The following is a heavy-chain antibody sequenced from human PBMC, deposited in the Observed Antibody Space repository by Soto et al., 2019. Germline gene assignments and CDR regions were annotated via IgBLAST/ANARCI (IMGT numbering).Heavy chain of an antibody. CDR3: VRSKGGYSYGTPFDY. V-gene: IGHV4-59*01. CDR1: GGSISNYY. J-gene: IGHJ4*02. Sequence: SETLSLTCTVSGGSISNYYLSWIRQPPGKGLEWIGYVYSSGSTHYNPSLQSRVTISADTSKNSLYLQMNSLRPEDTALYYCVRSKGGYSYGTPFDYWGQGTLVTVSS. CDR2: VYSSGST. D-gene: IGHD5-18*01.